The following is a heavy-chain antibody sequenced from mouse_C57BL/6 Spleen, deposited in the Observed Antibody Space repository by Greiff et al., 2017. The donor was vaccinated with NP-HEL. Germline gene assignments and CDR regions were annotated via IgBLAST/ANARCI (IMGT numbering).Heavy chain of an antibody. J-gene: IGHJ3*01. CDR1: GYTFTSYW. Sequence: QVQLQQPGAELVRPGTSVKLSCKASGYTFTSYWMHWVKQRPGQGLEWIGVIDPSDSYTNYNQKFKGKATLTVDTSSSTAYMQLSSLTSEDAAVYYCARSYSNYLAWFAYWGQGTLVTVSA. CDR2: IDPSDSYT. V-gene: IGHV1-59*01. CDR3: ARSYSNYLAWFAY. D-gene: IGHD2-5*01.